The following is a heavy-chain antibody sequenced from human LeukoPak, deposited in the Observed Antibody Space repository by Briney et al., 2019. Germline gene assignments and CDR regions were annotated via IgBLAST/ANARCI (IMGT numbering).Heavy chain of an antibody. D-gene: IGHD4-17*01. V-gene: IGHV4-34*01. CDR2: INHSGST. J-gene: IGHJ5*02. Sequence: SETLSLTCAVYGGSFSGYYWSWIRQPPGKGLEWIGEINHSGSTNYNPSLKSRVTISVDTSKNQFSLKLSSVTAADTAVYYCARGHYGDYANWFDPWGQGTLVTVSS. CDR1: GGSFSGYY. CDR3: ARGHYGDYANWFDP.